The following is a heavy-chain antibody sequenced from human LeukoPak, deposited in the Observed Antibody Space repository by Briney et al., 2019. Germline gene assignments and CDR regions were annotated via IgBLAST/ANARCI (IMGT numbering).Heavy chain of an antibody. CDR2: INTDGSST. J-gene: IGHJ3*02. D-gene: IGHD5-12*01. Sequence: GGSLRLSCAASGFTFSGYGMHWVRQGPGKGLVWVSRINTDGSSTSNADSVKGRFTISRDNAKNTLYPQMNSLRAEDTAVYYCARDYLCAFDIWGQGTMVTVSS. CDR3: ARDYLCAFDI. CDR1: GFTFSGYG. V-gene: IGHV3-74*01.